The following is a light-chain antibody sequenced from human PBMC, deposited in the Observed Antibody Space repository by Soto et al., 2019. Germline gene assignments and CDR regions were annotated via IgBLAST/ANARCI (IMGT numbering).Light chain of an antibody. Sequence: QSALTQPPSASGSPGQSVTISCTGTSSDVGSYNYVSWYQQHPGKAPKLMIYEVSKRPSGVPDRFSGSKSGNTASLTVSGLQAEDEADYYCSSYADRNNLVFGGGTKLTVL. CDR3: SSYADRNNLV. V-gene: IGLV2-8*01. J-gene: IGLJ2*01. CDR1: SSDVGSYNY. CDR2: EVS.